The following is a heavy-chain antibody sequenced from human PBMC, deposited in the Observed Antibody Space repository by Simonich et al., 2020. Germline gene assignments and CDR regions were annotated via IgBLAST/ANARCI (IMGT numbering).Heavy chain of an antibody. D-gene: IGHD7-27*01. CDR1: GFTFSSSA. CDR2: ISYNGSNK. J-gene: IGHJ5*02. Sequence: QVQLVESWGGVVQPGRSLRLSCAASGFTFSSSAMHWVRQAPGKGLGWVAVISYNGSNKYYADAVKGRFTISRDNSKNTLYLQMNSLRAEDTAVYYCARDRNWGWFDPWGQGTLVTVSS. V-gene: IGHV3-30*07. CDR3: ARDRNWGWFDP.